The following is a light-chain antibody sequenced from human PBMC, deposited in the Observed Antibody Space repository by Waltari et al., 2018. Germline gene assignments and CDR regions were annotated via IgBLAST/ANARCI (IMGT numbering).Light chain of an antibody. J-gene: IGKJ4*01. CDR2: DAS. CDR1: QSVSTY. CDR3: RQRSNWPLT. Sequence: EIVLTQSPATLSLSPGERATLSCRASQSVSTYLGWYQQKPGQAPRLLIYDASNRATGIPARFSGSGSGTDFTLTISSLEPEDFVVYYCRQRSNWPLTFGGGTKVEIK. V-gene: IGKV3-11*01.